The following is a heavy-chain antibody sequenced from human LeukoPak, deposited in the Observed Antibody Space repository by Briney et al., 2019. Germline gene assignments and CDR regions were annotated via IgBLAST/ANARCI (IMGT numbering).Heavy chain of an antibody. D-gene: IGHD3-10*01. CDR2: IWYDGSKK. Sequence: GRSLRLSCAASGFSFSSYGMHWVRQAPGKGLEWVAVIWYDGSKKYYADSVKGRFIISRDNSRNTLYLQMNSLRPEDTAIYYCAREGYYGSGSPPSLYFDYWGQGTLVTVSS. V-gene: IGHV3-33*01. CDR1: GFSFSSYG. CDR3: AREGYYGSGSPPSLYFDY. J-gene: IGHJ4*02.